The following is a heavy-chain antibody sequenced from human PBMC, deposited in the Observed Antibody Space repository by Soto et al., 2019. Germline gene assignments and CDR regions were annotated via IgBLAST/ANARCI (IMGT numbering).Heavy chain of an antibody. CDR3: ARDLGIAAAGYFDY. V-gene: IGHV1-3*01. D-gene: IGHD6-13*01. CDR1: GYTFTSYA. Sequence: ASVKVSCKASGYTFTSYAMHWVRQAPGQRLEWMGWINAGNGNTKYSQKFQGRVTITRDTSASTAYMELSSLRSEDTAVYYCARDLGIAAAGYFDYWGQGTLVTVSS. J-gene: IGHJ4*02. CDR2: INAGNGNT.